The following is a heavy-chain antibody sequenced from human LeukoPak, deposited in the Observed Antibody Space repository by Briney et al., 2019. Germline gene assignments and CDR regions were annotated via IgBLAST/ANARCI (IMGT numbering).Heavy chain of an antibody. CDR3: ARGFMANLEWLLSA. J-gene: IGHJ5*02. D-gene: IGHD3-3*01. CDR2: IYYSGST. CDR1: GGSISSYY. Sequence: PSETLSLTCTVSGGSISSYYWSWIRQPPGKGLEWIGYIYYSGSTNYNPSLKSRVTISVDTSKNQFSLKLSSVTAADTAVYYCARGFMANLEWLLSAWGQGTLVTVSS. V-gene: IGHV4-59*01.